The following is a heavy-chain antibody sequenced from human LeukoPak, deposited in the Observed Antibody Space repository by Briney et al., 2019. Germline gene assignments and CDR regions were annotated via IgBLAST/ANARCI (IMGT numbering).Heavy chain of an antibody. CDR3: ARRALSSGYYPQFDY. Sequence: GGSLRLSCAASGFTFSNSAMNWVRQAPGKGLEWVSSINNVGSHIYYADSVKGRFTISRDNAKNSLYLQMNSLRAEDTAVYYCARRALSSGYYPQFDYWGQGTLVTVSS. CDR1: GFTFSNSA. J-gene: IGHJ4*02. D-gene: IGHD3-22*01. CDR2: INNVGSHI. V-gene: IGHV3-21*01.